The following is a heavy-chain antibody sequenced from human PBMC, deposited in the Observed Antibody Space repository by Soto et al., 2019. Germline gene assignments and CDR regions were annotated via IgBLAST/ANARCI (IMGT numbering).Heavy chain of an antibody. Sequence: NLRETLSLTCAVSGGSISSSNWWSWVRQPPGKGLEWIGEIYHSGSTNYNPSLKSRVTISVDKSKNQFSLKLSSVTAADTAVYYCARDGFDSSSSWYGYWFDPWGQGTLVTVSS. CDR1: GGSISSSNW. CDR2: IYHSGST. V-gene: IGHV4-4*02. J-gene: IGHJ5*02. CDR3: ARDGFDSSSSWYGYWFDP. D-gene: IGHD6-13*01.